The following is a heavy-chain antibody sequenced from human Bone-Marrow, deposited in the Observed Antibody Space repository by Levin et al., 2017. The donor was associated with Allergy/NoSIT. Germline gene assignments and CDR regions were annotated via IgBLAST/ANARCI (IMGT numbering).Heavy chain of an antibody. CDR1: GFTFSSYA. Sequence: GGSLRLSCAASGFTFSSYAMSWVRQAPGRGLEWVSGISGSSGNTFYADSVKGRFTISRDKSKNTLYLQMSSLRAEDTAVYYCAKRIVVVITPYPDGFDVWGQGTMVTVSS. CDR2: ISGSSGNT. V-gene: IGHV3-23*01. D-gene: IGHD3-22*01. CDR3: AKRIVVVITPYPDGFDV. J-gene: IGHJ3*01.